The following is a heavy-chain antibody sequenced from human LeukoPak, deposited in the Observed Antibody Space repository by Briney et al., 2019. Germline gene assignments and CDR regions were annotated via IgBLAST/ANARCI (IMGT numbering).Heavy chain of an antibody. CDR1: GGSISSGGYY. CDR3: ARRSGFLDY. V-gene: IGHV4-31*03. Sequence: SETLSLTCTVSGGSISSGGYYCSWIRQHPGKGLEWIGYIYYSGSTYYNPSLKSRVTISVDTSKNHFSLRLSSVTAADTAVYYCARRSGFLDYWSQGTLVTVSS. CDR2: IYYSGST. J-gene: IGHJ4*02.